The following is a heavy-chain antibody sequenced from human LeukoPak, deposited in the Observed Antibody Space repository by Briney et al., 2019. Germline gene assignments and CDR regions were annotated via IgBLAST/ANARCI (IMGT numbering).Heavy chain of an antibody. Sequence: GGSLRLSCAASRFTFDDYAMHWVRQAPGKGLERVSGISWSSGSIGYADSVNGRFTISRDNAKNSLYLQMNSLRAEDTALYCCAKVYPPSRIVGATHGAFDIWGQGNMVTVSS. CDR2: ISWSSGSI. D-gene: IGHD1-26*01. CDR3: AKVYPPSRIVGATHGAFDI. CDR1: RFTFDDYA. J-gene: IGHJ3*02. V-gene: IGHV3-9*01.